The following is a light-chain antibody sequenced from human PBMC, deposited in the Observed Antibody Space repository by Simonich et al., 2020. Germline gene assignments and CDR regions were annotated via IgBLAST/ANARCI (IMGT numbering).Light chain of an antibody. CDR3: QQYYSTPIT. CDR1: QGISKS. CDR2: AAS. J-gene: IGKJ5*01. V-gene: IGKV1-NL1*01. Sequence: DIQMTQSPSSLSASVGDRVTITCRERQGISKSLAWYQQKPGKAPKLLLYAASRLESGVPSRFSGSGSGTDYTLTISSLQPEDFATYYCQQYYSTPITFGQGTRLEIK.